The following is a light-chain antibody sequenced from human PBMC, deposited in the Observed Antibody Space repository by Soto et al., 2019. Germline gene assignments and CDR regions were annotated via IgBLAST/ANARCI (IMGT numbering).Light chain of an antibody. CDR1: QSVSSS. Sequence: EIVLTQSPATLSLSPGDTATLSCRASQSVSSSVAWYQQKPGQAPRLLIHDASNRATGIPARFSGSGSGTDFTLTISSLEAEDFAVYYCQQRSNWPPNTFGQGTKLEIK. CDR2: DAS. V-gene: IGKV3-11*01. J-gene: IGKJ2*01. CDR3: QQRSNWPPNT.